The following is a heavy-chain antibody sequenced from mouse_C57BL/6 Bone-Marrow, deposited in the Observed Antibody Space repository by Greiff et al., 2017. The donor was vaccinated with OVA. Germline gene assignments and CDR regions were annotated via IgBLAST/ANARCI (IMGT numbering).Heavy chain of an antibody. CDR2: IDPEDGET. CDR1: GFNIKDYY. CDR3: ARACYDYYAY. V-gene: IGHV14-2*01. Sequence: EVKLKESGAELVKPGASVKLSCTASGFNIKDYYMHWVKQRTEKGLEWIGRIDPEDGETKYAQKFQGKATITADTSSNTAYLQLSSLTSEDTAVYYCARACYDYYAYWGQGTLVTVSA. J-gene: IGHJ3*01. D-gene: IGHD2-4*01.